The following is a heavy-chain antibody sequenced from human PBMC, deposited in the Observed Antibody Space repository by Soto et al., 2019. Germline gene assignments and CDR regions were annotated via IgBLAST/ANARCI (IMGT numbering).Heavy chain of an antibody. V-gene: IGHV4-59*01. Sequence: PSETLSLTCTVSGGSISSYYWSWIRQPPGKGLEWIGYIYYSGSTNHNPSLKSRVTISVDTSKNQFSLKLSSVTAADTAVYYCARAETYYDFWSGYYTSRWFDPWGQGTLVTVSS. CDR1: GGSISSYY. CDR3: ARAETYYDFWSGYYTSRWFDP. J-gene: IGHJ5*02. CDR2: IYYSGST. D-gene: IGHD3-3*01.